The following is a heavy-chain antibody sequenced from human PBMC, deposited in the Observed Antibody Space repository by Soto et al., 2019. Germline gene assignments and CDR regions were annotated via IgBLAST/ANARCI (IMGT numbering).Heavy chain of an antibody. Sequence: GGSLRLSCAASGFTFSSYSMNWVRQAPGKGLEWVSYISSSSSTIYYADSVKGRFTISRDNAKNTLYLQMNSLRAEDKAVYYYARSSSSWYSVPYYYYYMDVWGKGTTVTVSS. CDR3: ARSSSSWYSVPYYYYYMDV. CDR1: GFTFSSYS. J-gene: IGHJ6*03. V-gene: IGHV3-48*01. D-gene: IGHD6-13*01. CDR2: ISSSSSTI.